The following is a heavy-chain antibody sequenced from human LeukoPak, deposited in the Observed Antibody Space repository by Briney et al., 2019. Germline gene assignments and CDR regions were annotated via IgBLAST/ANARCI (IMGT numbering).Heavy chain of an antibody. J-gene: IGHJ4*02. Sequence: PSETLSLTCTVSGGSISSYYWSWIRQPPGKGLEWIGYIYYSGSTNYNPSLKSRVTISVDTSKNQFSLKLSSVTAADTAVYYCARQYGDYRNFDYWGQGTLVTVSS. CDR2: IYYSGST. CDR1: GGSISSYY. V-gene: IGHV4-59*01. D-gene: IGHD4-17*01. CDR3: ARQYGDYRNFDY.